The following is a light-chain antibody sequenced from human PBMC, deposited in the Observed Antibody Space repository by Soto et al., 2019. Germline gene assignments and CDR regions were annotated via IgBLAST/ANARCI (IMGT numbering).Light chain of an antibody. V-gene: IGKV3-20*01. CDR3: QQYDSSPRT. CDR2: GTS. Sequence: ENVLTQSPGTLSLSPGERATLSCRASQSVSSYSLAWYQQKPGQAPRLVMYGTSNRATGIPDRFSGSGSGTDFTLTISRLEDEDFAVYDCQQYDSSPRTFGQGTKVDIK. J-gene: IGKJ1*01. CDR1: QSVSSYS.